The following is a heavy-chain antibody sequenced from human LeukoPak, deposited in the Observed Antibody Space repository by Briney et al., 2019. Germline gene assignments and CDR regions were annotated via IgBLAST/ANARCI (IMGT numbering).Heavy chain of an antibody. J-gene: IGHJ4*02. Sequence: GGSLRLSCAASGFMFSNYAMSWVRQAPGRALEWVSAVKTSAGDTYYADSVKGRFTISRDNSKSTVYLQMNSLRAEDTALYYCAKGQMATILGFDSWGQGALVTVSS. D-gene: IGHD5-24*01. CDR3: AKGQMATILGFDS. CDR2: VKTSAGDT. CDR1: GFMFSNYA. V-gene: IGHV3-23*01.